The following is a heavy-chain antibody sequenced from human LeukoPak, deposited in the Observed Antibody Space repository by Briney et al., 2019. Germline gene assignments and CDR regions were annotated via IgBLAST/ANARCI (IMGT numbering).Heavy chain of an antibody. CDR3: ARGTQWELRNIDY. V-gene: IGHV4-59*01. CDR1: GGSISSYY. Sequence: SETLSLTCTVSGGSISSYYWSWIRQPPGKGLEWIGYIYYSGSTNYNPSLKSRVTISVDTSKNQFSLKLSSVTAADTAVYYCARGTQWELRNIDYWGQGTLVTVSS. J-gene: IGHJ4*02. CDR2: IYYSGST. D-gene: IGHD1-26*01.